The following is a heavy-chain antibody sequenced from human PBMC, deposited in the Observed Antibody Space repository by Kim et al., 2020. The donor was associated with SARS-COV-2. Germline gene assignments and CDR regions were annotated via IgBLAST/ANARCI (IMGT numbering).Heavy chain of an antibody. CDR3: ASLGFCSSTSCHWMNGDAFDI. CDR2: IDPSDSYT. Sequence: GESLKISCKGSGYSFTSYWISWVRQMPGKGLEWMGRIDPSDSYTNYSPSFQGHVTISADKSISTAYLQWSSLKASDTAMYYCASLGFCSSTSCHWMNGDAFDIWGQGTMVTVSS. V-gene: IGHV5-10-1*01. D-gene: IGHD2-2*01. CDR1: GYSFTSYW. J-gene: IGHJ3*02.